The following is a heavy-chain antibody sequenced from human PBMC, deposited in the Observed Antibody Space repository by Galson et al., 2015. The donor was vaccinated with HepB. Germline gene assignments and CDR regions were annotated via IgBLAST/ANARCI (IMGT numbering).Heavy chain of an antibody. CDR2: INQDGSEK. V-gene: IGHV3-7*01. CDR1: GFTFSSYW. CDR3: ARSWYCGGGTCYSAPKDY. J-gene: IGHJ4*02. D-gene: IGHD2-15*01. Sequence: SLRLSCAASGFTFSSYWMNWVRQAPGKGLEWVAIINQDGSEKYSVDSVRGRFTISRDNADNSLYLQMNSLRAEDTAVYYCARSWYCGGGTCYSAPKDYWGQGTLVTVSS.